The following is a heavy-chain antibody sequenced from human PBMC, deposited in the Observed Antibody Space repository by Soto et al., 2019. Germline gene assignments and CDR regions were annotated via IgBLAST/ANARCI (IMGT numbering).Heavy chain of an antibody. CDR3: ARHRACNWFDP. J-gene: IGHJ5*02. V-gene: IGHV4-39*01. Sequence: SETLSLTCIVSGGSISSSSYYWGWIRQPPGKGLEWIGSIYYSGSTYYNPSLKSRVTISVDTSKNQFSLKLSSVTAADTAVFYCARHRACNWFDPWGQGTLVTSPQ. CDR2: IYYSGST. CDR1: GGSISSSSYY.